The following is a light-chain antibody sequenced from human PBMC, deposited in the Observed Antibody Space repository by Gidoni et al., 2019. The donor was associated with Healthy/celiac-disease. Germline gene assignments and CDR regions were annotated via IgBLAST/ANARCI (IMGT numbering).Light chain of an antibody. CDR3: MQALQTPLFT. J-gene: IGKJ3*01. Sequence: DIVMTQSPPSLPVTPGEPASIPCRSSQSLLHSNGYNYLDCYLQKPGQSPQLLIYLGANRASGVPDRFSGSGSGTDFTLKISRVEAEDVGVSYCMQALQTPLFTFXHXTKVDIK. V-gene: IGKV2-28*01. CDR2: LGA. CDR1: QSLLHSNGYNY.